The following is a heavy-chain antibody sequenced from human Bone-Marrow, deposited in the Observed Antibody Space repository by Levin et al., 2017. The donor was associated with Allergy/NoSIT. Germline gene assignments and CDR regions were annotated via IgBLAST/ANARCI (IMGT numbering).Heavy chain of an antibody. D-gene: IGHD3-16*01. V-gene: IGHV3-30*03. CDR1: GYSISGYA. CDR2: ISYDGVNI. CDR3: ASAGYYDRSNDLPTYYYGMDV. J-gene: IGHJ6*02. Sequence: GGSLRLSCAASGYSISGYAMHWVRQAPGKGLEWLAVISYDGVNIYYAHSVKGRFTISRDNSQNTLHLQMNSLRPEETAVYYCASAGYYDRSNDLPTYYYGMDVWGQGTTVTVSS.